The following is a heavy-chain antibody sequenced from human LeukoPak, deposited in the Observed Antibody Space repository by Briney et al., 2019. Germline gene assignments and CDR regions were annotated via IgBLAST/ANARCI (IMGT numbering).Heavy chain of an antibody. CDR1: GFTFNNYG. CDR3: ARDYYGSGSYYN. CDR2: ISYDGNHK. D-gene: IGHD3-10*01. Sequence: PGGSLRLSCAASGFTFNNYGMHWVRQAPGKGLDWVAVISYDGNHKYYADSVKGRFTISRDNAKNSLYLQMNSLRAEDTALYYCARDYYGSGSYYNWGQGTLVTVSS. J-gene: IGHJ4*02. V-gene: IGHV3-30*03.